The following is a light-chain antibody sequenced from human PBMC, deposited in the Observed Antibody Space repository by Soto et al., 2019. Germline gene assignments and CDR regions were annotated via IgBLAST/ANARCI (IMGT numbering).Light chain of an antibody. Sequence: QSALTQPPSASGSPGQSVTISCTGTSSDVGGYDFVTWYQQHPGKAPKLMIYEVTKRPSGVPDRFSGSKSGNTASLTVSGLHSEDEADYYCSSYADSNNFVFGTGTKLNVL. CDR3: SSYADSNNFV. J-gene: IGLJ1*01. CDR2: EVT. V-gene: IGLV2-8*01. CDR1: SSDVGGYDF.